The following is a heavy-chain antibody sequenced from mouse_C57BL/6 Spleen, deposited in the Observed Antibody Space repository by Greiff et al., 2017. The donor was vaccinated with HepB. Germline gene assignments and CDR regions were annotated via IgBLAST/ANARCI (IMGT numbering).Heavy chain of an antibody. CDR3: AGYFDV. V-gene: IGHV1-4*01. CDR1: GYTFTSYT. J-gene: IGHJ1*03. CDR2: INPSSGYT. Sequence: VQLQESGAELARPGASVKMSCKASGYTFTSYTMHWVNQRPGQGLEWIGYINPSSGYTKYNQKFKDKATLTADKSSSTAYMQLSSLTSEDSAVYYDAGYFDVWGTGTTVTVSS.